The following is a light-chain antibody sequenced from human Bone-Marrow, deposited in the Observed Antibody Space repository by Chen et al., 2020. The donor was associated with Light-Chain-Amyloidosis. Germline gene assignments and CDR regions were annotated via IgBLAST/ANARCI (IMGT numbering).Light chain of an antibody. V-gene: IGLV3-25*03. CDR2: RDT. J-gene: IGLJ2*01. CDR1: DLPTKY. CDR3: QSADRSGTYEVI. Sequence: SYELTQQPAVSVSPGQTARITCSGDDLPTKYAYWYQQKPGQAPVLVIHRDTERPSGISERFSGSSSGTSATLTISGVQAEAVADYHCQSADRSGTYEVIFGGGTKLTVL.